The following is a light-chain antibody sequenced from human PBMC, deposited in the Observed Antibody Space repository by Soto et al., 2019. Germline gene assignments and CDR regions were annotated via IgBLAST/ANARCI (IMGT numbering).Light chain of an antibody. CDR1: QGISSY. Sequence: DIQLTQSPSFLSASVGDRVTITCRASQGISSYLAWYQQKPGKAPKLLIYAASTLHSGVPSRFSGSGSGTEFTLTISSLQPEDFATYYCQQLNSYPPYTFGPGTKLEIK. J-gene: IGKJ2*01. CDR3: QQLNSYPPYT. V-gene: IGKV1-9*01. CDR2: AAS.